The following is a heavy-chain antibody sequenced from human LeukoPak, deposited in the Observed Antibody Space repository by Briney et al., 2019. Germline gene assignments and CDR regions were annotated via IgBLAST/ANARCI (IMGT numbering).Heavy chain of an antibody. Sequence: ASVQVSCKASGYSFSIYGITWARRAPGQGLEYLGWISASDGTTNYAQKVQDRVTMTTDTSTSTAYLELRSLRSEDTAVYYCARCGAAVTTHFSHWGQGTLVTVSS. CDR1: GYSFSIYG. D-gene: IGHD4-17*01. CDR3: ARCGAAVTTHFSH. CDR2: ISASDGTT. V-gene: IGHV1-18*01. J-gene: IGHJ4*02.